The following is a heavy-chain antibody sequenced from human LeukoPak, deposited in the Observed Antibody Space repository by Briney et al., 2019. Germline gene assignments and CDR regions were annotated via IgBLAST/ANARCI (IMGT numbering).Heavy chain of an antibody. Sequence: GGSLRLSCAASGFTFSDHYMDWVRQAPGKGLEWVSYISSSGSTIYYADSVKGRFTISRDNAKNSLYLQMNSLRAEDTAVYYCARDSPPNDFWSGYSLDVWGKGTTVTVSS. J-gene: IGHJ6*04. D-gene: IGHD3-3*01. CDR1: GFTFSDHY. V-gene: IGHV3-11*04. CDR2: ISSSGSTI. CDR3: ARDSPPNDFWSGYSLDV.